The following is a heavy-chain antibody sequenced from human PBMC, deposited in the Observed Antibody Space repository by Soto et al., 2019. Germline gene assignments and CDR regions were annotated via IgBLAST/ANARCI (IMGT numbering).Heavy chain of an antibody. J-gene: IGHJ6*02. CDR2: IYPRDSDT. Sequence: PGESLKISCKGSGYSFTSYWIGWVRQMPGKGLEWMGIIYPRDSDTRYSPSFQGQVTISADKSISTAYLQWSSLKASDTAMYYCTFISAASNNHYRMDFWGQGTTVPVSS. CDR1: GYSFTSYW. CDR3: TFISAASNNHYRMDF. V-gene: IGHV5-51*01. D-gene: IGHD6-13*01.